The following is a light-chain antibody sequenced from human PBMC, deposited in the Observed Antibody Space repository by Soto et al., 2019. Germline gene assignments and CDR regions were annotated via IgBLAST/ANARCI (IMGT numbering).Light chain of an antibody. CDR2: VTS. V-gene: IGKV1-39*01. CDR1: QSIATY. Sequence: DIQMTQSPSSLSASVGDRVTITCRASQSIATYLNWYQQKPGNAPRLLIYVTSILHSGVPSRFSGSASGTDFTLTISSLEREDSAPYFCQQTYGIPLTFGGGTKVEIK. CDR3: QQTYGIPLT. J-gene: IGKJ4*01.